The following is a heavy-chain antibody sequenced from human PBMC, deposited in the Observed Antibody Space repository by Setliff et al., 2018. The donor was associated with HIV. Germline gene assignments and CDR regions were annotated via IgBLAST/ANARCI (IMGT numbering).Heavy chain of an antibody. Sequence: GGSLRLSCAASGFTFSTYWMSRVRRAPGKGLEWVANIKQDGSEKNYMDSVKGRFTISRDNAKKSLYLQMNSLRAEDTAVYYCARDHCSSSGCYEYSYYGMDVWGQGTTVTVSS. CDR1: GFTFSTYW. V-gene: IGHV3-7*01. D-gene: IGHD2-2*01. CDR3: ARDHCSSSGCYEYSYYGMDV. CDR2: IKQDGSEK. J-gene: IGHJ6*02.